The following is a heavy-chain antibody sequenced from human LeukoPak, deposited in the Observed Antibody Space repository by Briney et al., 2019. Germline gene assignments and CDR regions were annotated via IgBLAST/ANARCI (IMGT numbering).Heavy chain of an antibody. J-gene: IGHJ6*02. D-gene: IGHD3-3*02. CDR2: IIVILGVT. CDR3: ARYIHPQGIVGSAMDV. Sequence: SVKVSCKASGGPFNSYAINWVRQAPGQGLEWMGRIIVILGVTNYAQRFQGRVTITADKSTTTAYMELSSLTSRDTAVYYCARYIHPQGIVGSAMDVWGQGTTVIVSS. CDR1: GGPFNSYA. V-gene: IGHV1-69*04.